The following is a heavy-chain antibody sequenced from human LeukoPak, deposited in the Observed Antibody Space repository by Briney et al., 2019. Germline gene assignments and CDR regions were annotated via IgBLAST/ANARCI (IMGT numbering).Heavy chain of an antibody. V-gene: IGHV4-34*01. J-gene: IGHJ4*02. CDR1: GGSFSGYY. D-gene: IGHD5-24*01. Sequence: ASETLSLTCAVYGGSFSGYYWSWIRQPPGKGLEWIGEINHSGSTNYNPSLKSRVTISVDTSKNQFSLKLSSVTAADTAVYYCARREGYNFDYWGQGTLVTVSS. CDR3: ARREGYNFDY. CDR2: INHSGST.